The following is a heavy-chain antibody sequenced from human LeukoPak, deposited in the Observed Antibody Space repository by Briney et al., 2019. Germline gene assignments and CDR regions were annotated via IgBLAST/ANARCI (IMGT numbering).Heavy chain of an antibody. V-gene: IGHV1-18*01. Sequence: ASVKVSCKASGYTFTSYGISWVRQAPGQGLEWMGWISAYNGNTNYAQKLQGRVTMTTDTSTSTAYMELRSLRSDDTAVYYCARVGLAGDSKYYYGMDVWGQGTTVTVSS. CDR1: GYTFTSYG. CDR2: ISAYNGNT. D-gene: IGHD4-17*01. CDR3: ARVGLAGDSKYYYGMDV. J-gene: IGHJ6*02.